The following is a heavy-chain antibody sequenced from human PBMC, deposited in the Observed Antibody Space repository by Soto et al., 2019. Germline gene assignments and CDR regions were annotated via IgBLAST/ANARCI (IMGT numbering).Heavy chain of an antibody. J-gene: IGHJ5*02. V-gene: IGHV4-30-4*01. CDR3: ARTVVPAAIVEWFDP. D-gene: IGHD2-2*01. Sequence: QVQLQESGPGLVKPSQTLSLTCTVSGGSISSGDYYWSWIRQPPGKGLAWIGYIYYSGSTYYNPSLKSRVTISVDTSKNQFSLKLSSVTAADTAVYYCARTVVPAAIVEWFDPWGQGTLVTVSS. CDR2: IYYSGST. CDR1: GGSISSGDYY.